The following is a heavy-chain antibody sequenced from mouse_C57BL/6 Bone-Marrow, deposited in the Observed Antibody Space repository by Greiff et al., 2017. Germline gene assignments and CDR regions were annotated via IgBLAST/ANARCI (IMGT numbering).Heavy chain of an antibody. Sequence: QVQLQQPGAELVKPGASVKLSCKASGYTFTSYWMHWVKQRPGQGLEWIGEIDPSDSYTNYNQKFKGKSTLTVDKSSSTAYMQLSSLTSEDSAVYYCASPGHYYGSSYWYFDVWGTGTTVTVSS. D-gene: IGHD1-1*01. CDR3: ASPGHYYGSSYWYFDV. V-gene: IGHV1-69*01. J-gene: IGHJ1*03. CDR2: IDPSDSYT. CDR1: GYTFTSYW.